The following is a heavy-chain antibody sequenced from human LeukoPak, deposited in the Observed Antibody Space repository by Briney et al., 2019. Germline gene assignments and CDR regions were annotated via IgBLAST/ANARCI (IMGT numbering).Heavy chain of an antibody. CDR2: IIPIFGTA. CDR3: ARLPRPGWADDY. D-gene: IGHD6-19*01. V-gene: IGHV1-69*13. Sequence: ASVKVSCKASGGTFSSYAISWVRQAPGQGLEWMGGIIPIFGTANYAQKFQGRVTITADESTSTAYMELSSLRSEDTAVYYCARLPRPGWADDYWGQGTLVTVSS. J-gene: IGHJ4*02. CDR1: GGTFSSYA.